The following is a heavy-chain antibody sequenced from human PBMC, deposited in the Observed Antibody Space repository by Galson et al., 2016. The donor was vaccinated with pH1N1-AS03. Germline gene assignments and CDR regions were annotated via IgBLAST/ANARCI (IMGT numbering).Heavy chain of an antibody. CDR3: TRVIDIFDHLYYYAMDV. V-gene: IGHV3-30*07. CDR2: ISYDGGKK. J-gene: IGHJ6*02. CDR1: GFIFTTYA. Sequence: SLRLSCAASGFIFTTYATNWVRQAPGKGLEWVSLISYDGGKKSDAESVKGRFTISRDNSNNTLYLQMNSLRAEDTAIYYCTRVIDIFDHLYYYAMDVWGQGTTVTVSS. D-gene: IGHD3-9*01.